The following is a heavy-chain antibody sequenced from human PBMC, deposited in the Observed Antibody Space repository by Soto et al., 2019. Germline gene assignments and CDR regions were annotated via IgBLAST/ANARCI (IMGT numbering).Heavy chain of an antibody. CDR3: ARGRIVVVPAAMPDYYYYYMDV. CDR2: IYYSGST. Sequence: SETLSLTCTVSGGSISSYYWSWIRQPPGKGLEWIGYIYYSGSTNYNPSLKSRVTISVDTSKNQFSLKLSSVTAADTAVYYCARGRIVVVPAAMPDYYYYYMDVWGKGTTVTVSS. CDR1: GGSISSYY. V-gene: IGHV4-59*08. D-gene: IGHD2-2*01. J-gene: IGHJ6*03.